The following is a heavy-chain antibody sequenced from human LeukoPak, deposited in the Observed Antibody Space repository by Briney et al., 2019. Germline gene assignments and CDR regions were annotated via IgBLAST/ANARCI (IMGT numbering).Heavy chain of an antibody. CDR1: GGSISSYY. CDR2: IYYSGST. Sequence: SETLSLTYTVSGGSISSYYWSWIRQPPGKGLEWIGYIYYSGSTNYNPSLKSRVTISVDTSKNQFSLKLSSVTAADTAVYYCARDLHGMDVWGQGTTVTVSS. J-gene: IGHJ6*02. CDR3: ARDLHGMDV. V-gene: IGHV4-59*01.